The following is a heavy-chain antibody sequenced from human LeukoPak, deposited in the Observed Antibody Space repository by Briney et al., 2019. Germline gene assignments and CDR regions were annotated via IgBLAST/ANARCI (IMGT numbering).Heavy chain of an antibody. J-gene: IGHJ4*02. V-gene: IGHV4-39*01. CDR1: GGSVSSTTYF. Sequence: SETLSLTCTVSGGSVSSTTYFWGWLRQPPGKGLEWIASINYSGSTYYNPSLKSRVTISVDTSEKQFSLKLSSVTAADTAVYYCARYVVYGSGKYYFDYWGQGTLVTVSS. CDR2: INYSGST. D-gene: IGHD3-10*01. CDR3: ARYVVYGSGKYYFDY.